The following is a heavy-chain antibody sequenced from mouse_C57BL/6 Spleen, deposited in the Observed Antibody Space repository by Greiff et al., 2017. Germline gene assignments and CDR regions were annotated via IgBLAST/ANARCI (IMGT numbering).Heavy chain of an antibody. CDR3: ARSTTTVVAQGYFDY. J-gene: IGHJ2*01. V-gene: IGHV1-81*01. Sequence: QVQLKQSGAELARPGASVKLSCKASGYTFTSYGISWVKQRTGQGLEWIGEIYPRSGNTYYNEKFKGKATLTADKSSSTAYMELRSLTSEDSAVYFCARSTTTVVAQGYFDYWGQGTTLTVSS. CDR1: GYTFTSYG. D-gene: IGHD1-1*01. CDR2: IYPRSGNT.